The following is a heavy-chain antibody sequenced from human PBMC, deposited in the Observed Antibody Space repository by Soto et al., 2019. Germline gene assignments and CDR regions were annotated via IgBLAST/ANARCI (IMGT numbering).Heavy chain of an antibody. CDR1: GGTFSSYA. CDR3: ASHYYDSSGYNYYCGMDV. V-gene: IGHV1-69*12. J-gene: IGHJ6*02. Sequence: QVQLVQSGAEVKKPGSSVKVSCKASGGTFSSYAISWVRQAPGQGLEWMGGIIPMFGTADYAQKFQGRVTITADDSTSTAYMELSSLRSEDTAVYYCASHYYDSSGYNYYCGMDVWGQGTTVTVSS. CDR2: IIPMFGTA. D-gene: IGHD3-22*01.